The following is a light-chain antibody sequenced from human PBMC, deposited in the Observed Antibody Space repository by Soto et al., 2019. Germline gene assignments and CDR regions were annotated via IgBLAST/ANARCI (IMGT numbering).Light chain of an antibody. J-gene: IGKJ5*01. CDR3: QRSYRSIS. CDR1: QSISAY. CDR2: AAT. V-gene: IGKV1-39*01. Sequence: DIQMTQSPHSLVASVGDRVTITCRARQSISAYLNWYQQRQGKDPSLLIYAATRLHSGVPSRFSCNGSGTDVTLTISSLQHEDVATYYCQRSYRSISFGQGTRLEMK.